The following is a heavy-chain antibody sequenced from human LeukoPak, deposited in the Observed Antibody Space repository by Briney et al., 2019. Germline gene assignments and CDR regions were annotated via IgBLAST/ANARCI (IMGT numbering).Heavy chain of an antibody. J-gene: IGHJ4*02. Sequence: GSLRLSCAASGFTFSNYWMSWVRQAPGKGLEWVANINEDGSEKYYVDSVEGRFTISRDNARNSLYVQMNILRAEDTAVYYCARTSGDPFDSWGQGTLVAVSS. D-gene: IGHD4-17*01. CDR2: INEDGSEK. V-gene: IGHV3-7*01. CDR1: GFTFSNYW. CDR3: ARTSGDPFDS.